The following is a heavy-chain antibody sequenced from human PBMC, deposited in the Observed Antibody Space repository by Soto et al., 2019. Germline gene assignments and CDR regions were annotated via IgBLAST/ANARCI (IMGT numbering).Heavy chain of an antibody. CDR2: VHSSGGT. Sequence: QVQLQESGPGLARPSETLSLTCSVSGGSVSGGAYQWTWIRQPPGKGLEWIGYVHSSGGTNYNPSLESRVTISIDTSRDQFSLELTSLTAADTAVYFCARDNMATFDYHYYGMDVWGQGTTVTVSS. J-gene: IGHJ6*02. CDR3: ARDNMATFDYHYYGMDV. D-gene: IGHD5-12*01. V-gene: IGHV4-61*08. CDR1: GGSVSGGAYQ.